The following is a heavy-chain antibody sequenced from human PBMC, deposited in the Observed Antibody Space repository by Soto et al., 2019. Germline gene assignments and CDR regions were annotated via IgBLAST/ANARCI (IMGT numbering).Heavy chain of an antibody. Sequence: EVQLLESGGGLVQPGGSLRLSCAVSGFTFTSFAMAWVRQGPGKGLECVSVITGSGGGTYYAASVKGRLTISRDNAKNSLYLQMSSLRADDTAVYYCARDGPFISVAAPAFQYAMDVWGQGTTVTVS. D-gene: IGHD6-19*01. CDR3: ARDGPFISVAAPAFQYAMDV. CDR2: ITGSGGGT. V-gene: IGHV3-23*01. J-gene: IGHJ6*02. CDR1: GFTFTSFA.